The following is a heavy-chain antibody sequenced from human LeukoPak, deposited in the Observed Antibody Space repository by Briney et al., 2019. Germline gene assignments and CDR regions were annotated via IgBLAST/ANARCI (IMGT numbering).Heavy chain of an antibody. J-gene: IGHJ4*02. CDR3: ARDYKYAFDN. CDR2: MGIDSGNT. V-gene: IGHV3-48*01. D-gene: IGHD5-24*01. CDR1: GFTLSDDS. Sequence: PGGSLRLSCAASGFTLSDDSMNWGREAPGKGLEWSSCMGIDSGNTNYAESVKGRFTITGDKAKNSLYLQMNSLRVEDTAVYYCARDYKYAFDNWGQGTLVTVSS.